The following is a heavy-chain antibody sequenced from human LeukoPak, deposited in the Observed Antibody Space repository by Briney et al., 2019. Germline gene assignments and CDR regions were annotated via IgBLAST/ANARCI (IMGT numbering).Heavy chain of an antibody. CDR3: ARDLNWGFDY. CDR1: GFTFSDYS. V-gene: IGHV3-48*04. D-gene: IGHD7-27*01. J-gene: IGHJ4*02. Sequence: PGGSLRLSCATSGFTFSDYSMNWVRQAPGKGLEWVSNIRGSGPGSGSGTYYADSVKGRFIISRDNAKNLVYLQMNSLGAEDSAFYYYARDLNWGFDYWGQGALVTVSS. CDR2: IRGSGPGSGSGT.